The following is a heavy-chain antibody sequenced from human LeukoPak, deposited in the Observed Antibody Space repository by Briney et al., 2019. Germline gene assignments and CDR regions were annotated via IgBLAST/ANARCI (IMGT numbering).Heavy chain of an antibody. D-gene: IGHD3-3*01. V-gene: IGHV3-21*01. CDR2: ISSSSSYI. CDR1: GFTFSSYS. J-gene: IGHJ4*02. Sequence: GGSLRLSCAASGFTFSSYSMNWVRQAPGKGLEWVSSISSSSSYIYYADSVKGRFTISRDNAKNSLYLQMNSLRAEDTAVYYCARVQDRTYYDFWSGYYNPYYFDYWGQGTLVTVSS. CDR3: ARVQDRTYYDFWSGYYNPYYFDY.